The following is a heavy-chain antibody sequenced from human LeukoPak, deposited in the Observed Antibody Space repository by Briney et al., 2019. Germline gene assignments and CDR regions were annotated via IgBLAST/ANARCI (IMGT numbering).Heavy chain of an antibody. CDR3: AKARLSTGWAYNDY. V-gene: IGHV3-23*01. CDR1: GFTFTNYA. D-gene: IGHD6-19*01. CDR2: IVGSGGAT. Sequence: GGSLRLSCAASGFTFTNYAMSWARQAPGKGLEWASAIVGSGGATFYADSVKGRFTISRDNSKNTVFLQMNSLRAEDTAVYYCAKARLSTGWAYNDYWGPGTLVTVSS. J-gene: IGHJ4*02.